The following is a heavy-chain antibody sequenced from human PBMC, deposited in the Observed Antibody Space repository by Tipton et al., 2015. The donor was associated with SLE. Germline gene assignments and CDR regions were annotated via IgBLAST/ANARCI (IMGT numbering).Heavy chain of an antibody. Sequence: TLSLTCTVSGGSISSSSYYWGWIRQPPGKGLEWIGGIYYSGSTYYNPSLKSRVTISVDTSKNQFSLKLSSVTAADTAVYYCARGYGSGSYYYYYYMDVWGKGTTVTVSS. V-gene: IGHV4-39*07. D-gene: IGHD3-10*01. CDR3: ARGYGSGSYYYYYYMDV. CDR2: IYYSGST. J-gene: IGHJ6*03. CDR1: GGSISSSSYY.